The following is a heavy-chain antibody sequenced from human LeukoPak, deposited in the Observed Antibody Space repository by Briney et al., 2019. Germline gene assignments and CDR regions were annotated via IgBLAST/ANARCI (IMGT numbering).Heavy chain of an antibody. CDR2: IYHSGST. CDR3: ARAPMGGYYGMDV. CDR1: GGSISSSNW. Sequence: SETLSLTCAVSGGSISSSNWWSWVRQPPGKGLEWIGEIYHSGSTYYNPSLKSRVTISVDRSKNQFSLKLTSVTAADTAVYYCARAPMGGYYGMDVWGQGTTVTVSS. V-gene: IGHV4-4*02. D-gene: IGHD3-10*01. J-gene: IGHJ6*02.